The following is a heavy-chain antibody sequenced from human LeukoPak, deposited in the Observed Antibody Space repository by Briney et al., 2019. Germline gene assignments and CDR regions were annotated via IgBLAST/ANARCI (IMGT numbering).Heavy chain of an antibody. D-gene: IGHD6-19*01. Sequence: TGGSLRLSCAASGFTFSTYAMSWVRQAPGKGLEWVSTTTGSGGHIYYADSVKGRFTISRDNSKSTLSLQMNSLRAEDTAVYYCAKRGGYSSGWYYFDYWGQGTLVTVSS. CDR2: TTGSGGHI. CDR1: GFTFSTYA. J-gene: IGHJ4*02. CDR3: AKRGGYSSGWYYFDY. V-gene: IGHV3-23*01.